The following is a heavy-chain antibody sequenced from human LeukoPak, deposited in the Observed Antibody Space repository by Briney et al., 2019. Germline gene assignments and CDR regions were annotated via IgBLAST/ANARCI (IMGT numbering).Heavy chain of an antibody. J-gene: IGHJ4*02. V-gene: IGHV4-4*02. D-gene: IGHD2-8*01. Sequence: SETLSLTCAVSGGSISSSNWWSWVRQPPGKGLEWIGEIYHSGSTNYNPSLKSRVTISVDKSKNQFSLKLSSVTAADTAVYYCARRWGVYRENYFDYWGQGTLVTVSS. CDR3: ARRWGVYRENYFDY. CDR1: GGSISSSNW. CDR2: IYHSGST.